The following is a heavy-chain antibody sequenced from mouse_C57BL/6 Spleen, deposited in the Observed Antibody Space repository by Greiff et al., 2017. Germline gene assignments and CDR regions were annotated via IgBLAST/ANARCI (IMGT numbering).Heavy chain of an antibody. V-gene: IGHV2-2*01. J-gene: IGHJ4*01. CDR2: IWSGGST. CDR3: ARGYYGSSLYYAMDY. Sequence: QVQLQQSGPGLVQPSQSLSITCTVSGFSLTSYGVHWVRQSPGKGLEWLGVIWSGGSTDYNAAFISRLSISKDNSKSQVFFKMNSLQADDTAIYYCARGYYGSSLYYAMDYWGQGTSVTVSS. CDR1: GFSLTSYG. D-gene: IGHD1-1*01.